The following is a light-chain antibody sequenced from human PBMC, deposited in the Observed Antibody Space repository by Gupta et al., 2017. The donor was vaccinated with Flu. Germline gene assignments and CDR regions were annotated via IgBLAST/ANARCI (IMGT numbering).Light chain of an antibody. V-gene: IGKV1-39*01. CDR2: AAS. J-gene: IGKJ5*01. Sequence: DIQMTQSPSSLSASVGDKVNITCRASQSIGTYLNWYQHKSGQAPKLLIFAASRLQGGVPSRFSGSGSGTDFTLTITSLQPEDFVTYFCQQSASSVTFGPGTRLEIK. CDR1: QSIGTY. CDR3: QQSASSVT.